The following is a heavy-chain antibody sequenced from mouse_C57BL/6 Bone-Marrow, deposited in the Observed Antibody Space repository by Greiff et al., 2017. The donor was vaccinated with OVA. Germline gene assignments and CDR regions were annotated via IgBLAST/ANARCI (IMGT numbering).Heavy chain of an antibody. Sequence: EVQLVESGPGLVKPSQSLSLTCSVTGYSITSGYYWNWIRQFPGNKLEWMGYISYDGSNNYNPSLKNRISITRDTSKNQFFLKLNYVTTEDTATYYCARNAYYSNYDYYAMDYWGQGTSVTVSS. V-gene: IGHV3-6*01. J-gene: IGHJ4*01. D-gene: IGHD2-5*01. CDR2: ISYDGSN. CDR3: ARNAYYSNYDYYAMDY. CDR1: GYSITSGYY.